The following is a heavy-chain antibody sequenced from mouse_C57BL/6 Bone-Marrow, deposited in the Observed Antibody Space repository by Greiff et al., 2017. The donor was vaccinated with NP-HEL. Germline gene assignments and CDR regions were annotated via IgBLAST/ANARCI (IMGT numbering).Heavy chain of an antibody. CDR3: ARRPYYYAMDY. CDR1: GYSFTGYY. CDR2: INPSTGGT. J-gene: IGHJ4*01. Sequence: VQLKQSGPELVKPGASVKISCKASGYSFTGYYMNWVKQSPEKSLEWIGEINPSTGGTTYNQKFKAKATLTVDKSSSTAYMQLKSLTSEDSAVYYCARRPYYYAMDYWGQGTSVTVSS. V-gene: IGHV1-42*01.